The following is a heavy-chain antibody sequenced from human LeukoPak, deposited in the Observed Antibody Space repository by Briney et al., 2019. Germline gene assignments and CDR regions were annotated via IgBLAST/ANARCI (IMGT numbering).Heavy chain of an antibody. Sequence: PGGSLRLSCAASGFTFDDYAMHWVRQAPGKGLEWVSGISWNSGSIGYADSVKGRFTISRDNAKNSLYLQMNSLRAEDTALYYCAKDYSSGWSIDYWGQGTLVTVSS. V-gene: IGHV3-9*01. CDR3: AKDYSSGWSIDY. D-gene: IGHD6-19*01. J-gene: IGHJ4*02. CDR1: GFTFDDYA. CDR2: ISWNSGSI.